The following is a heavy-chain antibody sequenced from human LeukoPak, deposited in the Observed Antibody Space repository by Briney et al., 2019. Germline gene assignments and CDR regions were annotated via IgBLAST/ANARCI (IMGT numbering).Heavy chain of an antibody. CDR2: ISPDGSSA. D-gene: IGHD5/OR15-5a*01. Sequence: GGSLRLSCAASGFTFSSYWMHWVRQTPGKGLVWVSRISPDGSSAFSADSVSGRFTISRDNAKNTLYLQMNSLRADDTAVYYCARVSVRPRCHFDYWGQGTLVTVSS. J-gene: IGHJ4*02. CDR3: ARVSVRPRCHFDY. CDR1: GFTFSSYW. V-gene: IGHV3-74*01.